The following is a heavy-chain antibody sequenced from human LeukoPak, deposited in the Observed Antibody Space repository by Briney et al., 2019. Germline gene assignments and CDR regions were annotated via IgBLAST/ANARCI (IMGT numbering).Heavy chain of an antibody. J-gene: IGHJ5*02. Sequence: PSETLSLTCTIYGGSFSGYYWSWIRQPPGKGLEWIGEINHSGSTNYNPSLKSRVTISVDTSKNQFSLKLSSVTAADTAVYYCARFSMAHWFDPWGQGTLVTVSS. V-gene: IGHV4-34*01. D-gene: IGHD2/OR15-2a*01. CDR2: INHSGST. CDR1: GGSFSGYY. CDR3: ARFSMAHWFDP.